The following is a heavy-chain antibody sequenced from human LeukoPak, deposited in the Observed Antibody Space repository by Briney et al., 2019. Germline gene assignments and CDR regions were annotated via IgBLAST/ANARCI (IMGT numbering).Heavy chain of an antibody. CDR2: VYVSGIT. D-gene: IGHD2-21*01. V-gene: IGHV4-4*07. CDR3: ARQRSTLIPARAFDI. J-gene: IGHJ3*02. CDR1: GGSISTYY. Sequence: SETLSLTCTVAGGSISTYYWSWIRQPAGKGLEWLGHVYVSGITNYNPSLKRRVIMSVDTSKNQFSLRLSSVTAADTALYYCARQRSTLIPARAFDIWGQGTLVTVSS.